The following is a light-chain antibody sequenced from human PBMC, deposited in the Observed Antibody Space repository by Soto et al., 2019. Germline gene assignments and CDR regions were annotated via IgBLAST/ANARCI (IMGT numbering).Light chain of an antibody. V-gene: IGKV3-15*01. CDR1: QSVSSN. CDR2: VAS. J-gene: IGKJ4*01. CDR3: QQYNVGPLT. Sequence: EIVMTQSPATLSVSPGERATLSCRASQSVSSNLAWYQQKPGQTPKLLIYVASTKATGITARFSGSGSGTEFTLTISSLQSEDFAVYYCQQYNVGPLTFGGGTKVEFK.